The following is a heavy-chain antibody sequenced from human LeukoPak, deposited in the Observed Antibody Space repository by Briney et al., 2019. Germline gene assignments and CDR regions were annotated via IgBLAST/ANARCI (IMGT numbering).Heavy chain of an antibody. Sequence: GGSLRLSCAASGFAFSSYAMSWVRQAPGRGLEWVSTISNSDDSTYYADSVKGRFTISRDNSENTLYLQMNSLRAEDTAVHYCAKATGYLLWGQGTLVTVSS. D-gene: IGHD1-14*01. CDR3: AKATGYLL. CDR1: GFAFSSYA. J-gene: IGHJ4*02. CDR2: ISNSDDST. V-gene: IGHV3-23*01.